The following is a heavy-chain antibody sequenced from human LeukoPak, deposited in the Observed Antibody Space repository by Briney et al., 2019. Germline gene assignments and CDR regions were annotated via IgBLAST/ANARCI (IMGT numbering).Heavy chain of an antibody. D-gene: IGHD5-24*01. CDR1: GYTFTSYY. CDR2: INPSGGST. CDR3: ARDTLSVEMATIYDY. J-gene: IGHJ4*02. Sequence: ASVKVSCKASGYTFTSYYMHWVRQAPGQGLEWMGIINPSGGSTSYAQKFQGRVTMTRDTSTSTVYMELSSLRSEGTAVYYCARDTLSVEMATIYDYWGQGTLVTVSS. V-gene: IGHV1-46*01.